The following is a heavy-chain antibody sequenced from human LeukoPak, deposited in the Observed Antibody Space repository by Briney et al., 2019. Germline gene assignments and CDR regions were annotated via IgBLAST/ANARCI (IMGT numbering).Heavy chain of an antibody. CDR2: ISGSGGTT. CDR1: GFTFCIYA. Sequence: GGSLRLSCAVSGFTFCIYAMTWVRRAPGRGLEWVSTISGSGGTTHFADSVKGRFTISRDNSGSTLYPQMNSLRAEDTAVYWCARGHSSGWYYFDSWGQGTLVTVSS. V-gene: IGHV3-23*01. J-gene: IGHJ4*02. D-gene: IGHD6-19*01. CDR3: ARGHSSGWYYFDS.